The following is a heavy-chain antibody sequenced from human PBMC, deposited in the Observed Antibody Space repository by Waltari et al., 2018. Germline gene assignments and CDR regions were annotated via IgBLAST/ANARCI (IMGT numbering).Heavy chain of an antibody. D-gene: IGHD2-2*01. Sequence: QVQLQESGPGLVKPSETLSLTCAVSGYSISRGYYWGWIRQPPGKGLEWIGRIYHSVSTYYNPSLKSRVTISVDTAKNQFSLKLSSVTAADTAVYYCAGTIVVVPAAFDYWGQGTLVTVSS. V-gene: IGHV4-38-2*01. CDR1: GYSISRGYY. CDR3: AGTIVVVPAAFDY. CDR2: IYHSVST. J-gene: IGHJ4*02.